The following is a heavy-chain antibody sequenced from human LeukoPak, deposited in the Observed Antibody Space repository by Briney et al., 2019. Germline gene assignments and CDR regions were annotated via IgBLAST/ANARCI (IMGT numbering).Heavy chain of an antibody. D-gene: IGHD2-15*01. Sequence: ASVKVSCKASGYTFTSYYMHWVRRAPGHGLEWMGRINPSGGSTTYSQKFQGRVTMTRDTSTSTVYMELSSLRSEDTAVYYCARDLYCSGGSCYGLDPWGQGTLVTVSS. V-gene: IGHV1-46*01. CDR3: ARDLYCSGGSCYGLDP. CDR2: INPSGGST. J-gene: IGHJ5*02. CDR1: GYTFTSYY.